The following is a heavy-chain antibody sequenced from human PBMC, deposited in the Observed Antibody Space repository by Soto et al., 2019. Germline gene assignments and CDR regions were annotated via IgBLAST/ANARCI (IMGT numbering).Heavy chain of an antibody. CDR1: GFNFKKFA. CDR3: AKADGEQWLIPHLDN. D-gene: IGHD6-19*01. CDR2: ISCCGGST. Sequence: GSLRLSCEASGFNFKKFAMGWVRQAPGEVLEWVSGISCCGGSTFYADSVKGRFSLARDDSKNTLSLQLNSLRVEDTAHYYCAKADGEQWLIPHLDNWGQGTQVTVSS. V-gene: IGHV3-23*01. J-gene: IGHJ1*01.